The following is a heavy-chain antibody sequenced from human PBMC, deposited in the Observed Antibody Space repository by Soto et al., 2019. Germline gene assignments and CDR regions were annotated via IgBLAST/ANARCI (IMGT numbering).Heavy chain of an antibody. Sequence: QVQLVESGGGVVQPGKSLRLSCAASGFSFSRFAMHWVRQAPGKGLEWVAVISYDGKRKNYAESVKGRFSISRDTSNNTLDLQMNNLKVEDSAVYYCARDIRSSSSGWSSWGQGTLVSVSS. D-gene: IGHD3-22*01. V-gene: IGHV3-30*04. J-gene: IGHJ4*02. CDR3: ARDIRSSSSGWSS. CDR2: ISYDGKRK. CDR1: GFSFSRFA.